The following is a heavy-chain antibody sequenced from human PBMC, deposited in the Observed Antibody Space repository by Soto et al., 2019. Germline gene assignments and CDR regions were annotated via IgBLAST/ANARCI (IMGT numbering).Heavy chain of an antibody. D-gene: IGHD6-13*01. Sequence: PSETLSLTCTVSGGSISSSSYYWGWIRQPPGKGLEWIGNIYYSGSTNYNPSLKSRVTISVDTSKNQFSLKLSSVTAADTAVYYCARDLGQLNYYYGMDVWGQGTTVTVSS. CDR1: GGSISSSSYY. CDR2: IYYSGST. CDR3: ARDLGQLNYYYGMDV. V-gene: IGHV4-39*07. J-gene: IGHJ6*02.